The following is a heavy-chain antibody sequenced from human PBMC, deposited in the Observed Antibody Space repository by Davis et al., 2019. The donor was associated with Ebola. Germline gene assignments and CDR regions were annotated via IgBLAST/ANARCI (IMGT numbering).Heavy chain of an antibody. Sequence: HTAGSLRLSCAASGFTFSSYWMHWVRQAPGKGLVWVSRINSDWSSTCYADSVKGRFTISRDNAKNTLYLQMNSLRAEDTAVYYCARDVRLPSSTGDSWFDPWGQGTLVTVSS. CDR3: ARDVRLPSSTGDSWFDP. J-gene: IGHJ5*02. D-gene: IGHD1-14*01. CDR1: GFTFSSYW. CDR2: INSDWSST. V-gene: IGHV3-74*01.